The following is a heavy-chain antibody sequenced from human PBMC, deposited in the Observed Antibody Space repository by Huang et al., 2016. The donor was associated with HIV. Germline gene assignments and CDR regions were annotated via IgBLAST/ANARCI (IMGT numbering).Heavy chain of an antibody. Sequence: QVQLVESGGGVVQPGRSLRISCAASGFTFSSYGMHWVRQAPGKGLGWVAVISCDAKTKYYADSVEGRFSISRANSKTTVYLQLNSLGVEDTAVYYCAKGGSAAAVLDFWGQGTLVTVSS. CDR1: GFTFSSYG. J-gene: IGHJ4*02. CDR2: ISCDAKTK. V-gene: IGHV3-30*18. CDR3: AKGGSAAAVLDF. D-gene: IGHD6-13*01.